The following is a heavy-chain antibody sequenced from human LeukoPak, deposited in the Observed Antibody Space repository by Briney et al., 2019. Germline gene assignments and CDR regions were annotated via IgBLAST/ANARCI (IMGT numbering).Heavy chain of an antibody. D-gene: IGHD3-16*01. CDR2: IQYDGSKK. V-gene: IGHV3-30*02. CDR1: GFTFSSNG. J-gene: IGHJ4*02. CDR3: ARRAGAYTHPYDY. Sequence: GGSLRLSCVASGFTFSSNGMHWVRQAPGKGLEWVTFIQYDGSKKYYADSVKGRFTISRDNSKNTLYLQMNSLRAEDTAVYYCARRAGAYTHPYDYWGQGTLVTVSS.